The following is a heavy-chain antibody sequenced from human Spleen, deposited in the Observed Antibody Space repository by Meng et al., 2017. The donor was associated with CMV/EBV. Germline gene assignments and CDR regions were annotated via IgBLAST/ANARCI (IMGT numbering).Heavy chain of an antibody. D-gene: IGHD6-13*01. CDR1: RGSISSRHW. CDR2: IYHSGST. Sequence: CGVSRGSISSRHWWSWVRQPPGKGLEWIGEIYHSGSTNYNPSLKSRVTISVDKSKNQFSLKLSSVTAADTAVYYCARLPERSSLGYWGQGTLVTVSS. V-gene: IGHV4-4*02. J-gene: IGHJ4*02. CDR3: ARLPERSSLGY.